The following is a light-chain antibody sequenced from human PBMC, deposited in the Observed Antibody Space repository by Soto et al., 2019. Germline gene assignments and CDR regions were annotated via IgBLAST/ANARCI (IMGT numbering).Light chain of an antibody. CDR3: QHYNDYSWT. CDR1: QSISIW. Sequence: DIDMTQSPSTLSASVGDRVTITCRASQSISIWLAWYQQKPGKAPNLLIYKTSSLESGVPSRFSGSGSGTEFTLTISTLQPDDFATYYCQHYNDYSWTFGQGTKVEIK. V-gene: IGKV1-5*03. J-gene: IGKJ1*01. CDR2: KTS.